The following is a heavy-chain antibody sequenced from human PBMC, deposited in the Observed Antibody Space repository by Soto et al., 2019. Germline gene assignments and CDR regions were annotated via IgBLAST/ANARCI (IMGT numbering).Heavy chain of an antibody. V-gene: IGHV3-48*01. CDR1: GFTFSNYS. CDR2: ISSSSSTI. J-gene: IGHJ4*02. CDR3: ARDLNYGLFDY. D-gene: IGHD4-17*01. Sequence: EVQLVESGGGLVQPGGSLRLCCSASGFTFSNYSMNWVRQAPGKGLEWVSYISSSSSTIYYADSVKGRFTISRDNAKNSLYLQMNSLRAEDTAVCYCARDLNYGLFDYWGQGTLVTVFS.